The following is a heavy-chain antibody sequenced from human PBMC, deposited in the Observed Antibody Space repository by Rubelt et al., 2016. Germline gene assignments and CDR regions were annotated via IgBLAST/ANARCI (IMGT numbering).Heavy chain of an antibody. CDR3: ARETMQWLVQGDAFDI. Sequence: QVQLQQSGPGLVKPSQTLSLTCAISGDSVSSNSAAWNWIRQSPSRGLEWLGRTYYRSKWYNDYAVSWKSRKTTNPDTSKNQFSLQRNSVTPEDTAVYYCARETMQWLVQGDAFDIWGQGTMVTVSS. V-gene: IGHV6-1*01. CDR1: GDSVSSNSAA. CDR2: TYYRSKWYN. D-gene: IGHD6-19*01. J-gene: IGHJ3*02.